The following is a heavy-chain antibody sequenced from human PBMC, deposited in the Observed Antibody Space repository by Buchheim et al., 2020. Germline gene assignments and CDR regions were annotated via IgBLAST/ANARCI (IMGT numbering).Heavy chain of an antibody. CDR3: AREGALSAGWGYFDY. V-gene: IGHV3-7*01. J-gene: IGHJ4*02. D-gene: IGHD3-16*02. Sequence: VQLVESGGGVVQPGRSLRLSCAASGFTFSSYGMHWVRQAPGRGLEWVANIKEDGSEKYYVDSVKGRFTISRDSAKNSLYLQMNSLRDEDTAVYYCAREGALSAGWGYFDYWGQGTL. CDR2: IKEDGSEK. CDR1: GFTFSSYG.